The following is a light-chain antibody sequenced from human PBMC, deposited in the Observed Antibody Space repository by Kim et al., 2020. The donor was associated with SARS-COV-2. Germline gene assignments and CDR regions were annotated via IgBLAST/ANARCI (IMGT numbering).Light chain of an antibody. CDR2: GKN. CDR3: NSRDNSDNHVL. V-gene: IGLV3-19*01. J-gene: IGLJ2*01. CDR1: SLRSYY. Sequence: ALGQTVRITCQGNSLRSYYATWYQKKPRQAPLLVIYGKNNRPSGIPDRFSGSSSGSTASLTITGAQAEDEADYYCNSRDNSDNHVLFGGGTQLTVL.